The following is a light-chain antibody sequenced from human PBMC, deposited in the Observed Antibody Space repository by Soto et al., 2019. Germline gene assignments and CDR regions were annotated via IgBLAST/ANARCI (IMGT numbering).Light chain of an antibody. CDR2: GNT. J-gene: IGLJ1*01. CDR3: QSYDDSLSVHYV. Sequence: QSLLTQPPSVSGGPGQRVTISCPGCSSKIGSTYDVQWYQQLPGTAPKLLIHGNTDRPSGVPDRFSGSKSGTSASLAITGLQADDEADYYCQSYDDSLSVHYVFGTGTKVTVL. V-gene: IGLV1-40*01. CDR1: SSKIGSTYD.